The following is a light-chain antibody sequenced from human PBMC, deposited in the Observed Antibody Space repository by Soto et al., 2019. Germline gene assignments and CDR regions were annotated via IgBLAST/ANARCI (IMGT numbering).Light chain of an antibody. Sequence: QSALTQPASLSGSPGQSITISCTGTSSDIGNYDYVSWYQQHPGKAPKLMISEVSNRPSGVSNRFSGSKSGNTAYLTISGLQAEDETDYFCFSFTSSGTYVFGTGTKLTVL. J-gene: IGLJ1*01. CDR3: FSFTSSGTYV. CDR1: SSDIGNYDY. V-gene: IGLV2-14*01. CDR2: EVS.